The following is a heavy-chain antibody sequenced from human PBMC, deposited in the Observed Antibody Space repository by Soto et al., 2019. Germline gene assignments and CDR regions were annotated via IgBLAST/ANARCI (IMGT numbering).Heavy chain of an antibody. V-gene: IGHV1-69*05. CDR1: GGTFSSYA. J-gene: IGHJ4*02. D-gene: IGHD3-22*01. Sequence: GASVKVSCKASGGTFSSYAISWVRQAPGQGLEWMGRIIPIFGTTSYAQKFQGRVTMTRDTSTSTVYMELSSLRSEDTAVYYCARGPRRGTMIVVVTGLIDYWGQGTLVTVSS. CDR3: ARGPRRGTMIVVVTGLIDY. CDR2: IIPIFGTT.